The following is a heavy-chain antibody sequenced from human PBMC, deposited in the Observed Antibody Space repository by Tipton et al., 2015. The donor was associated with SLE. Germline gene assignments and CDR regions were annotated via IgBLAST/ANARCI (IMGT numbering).Heavy chain of an antibody. CDR3: ARGSIAAAGTGGGDY. V-gene: IGHV4-34*01. CDR2: INHSGGGRGS. J-gene: IGHJ4*02. CDR1: GGSISDYY. D-gene: IGHD6-13*01. Sequence: TLSLTCAVYGGSISDYYWSWIRQTPGEGLEWIGEINHSGGGRGSNYNPSLKSRVTMSVDTSKNQVSLKLDSVTAADTAVYYCARGSIAAAGTGGGDYWGQGTLVTVSS.